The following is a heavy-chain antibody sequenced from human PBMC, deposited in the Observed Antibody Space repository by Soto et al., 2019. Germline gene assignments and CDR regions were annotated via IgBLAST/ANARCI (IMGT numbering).Heavy chain of an antibody. CDR3: AREAVAGLLGAFDV. CDR1: VGTFNSYA. D-gene: IGHD6-19*01. V-gene: IGHV1-69*01. CDR2: IIPVYGKT. Sequence: QVQLVQSGAEVKKPGSSVKVSCKAFVGTFNSYAFSWVRLAPGQGLEWMGGIIPVYGKTDYAQKFQGRVTITADESTSTAYMELSRLRSEDTAVYYCAREAVAGLLGAFDVWGQGTLVTVSS. J-gene: IGHJ3*01.